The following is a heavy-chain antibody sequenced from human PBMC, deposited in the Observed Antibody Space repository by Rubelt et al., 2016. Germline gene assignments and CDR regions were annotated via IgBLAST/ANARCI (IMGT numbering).Heavy chain of an antibody. J-gene: IGHJ4*02. CDR3: ARKYHYYDSSGFDY. CDR2: ISPNSGGT. D-gene: IGHD3-22*01. CDR1: GYTFTDYY. V-gene: IGHV1-2*02. Sequence: VQSGAEVKTPGASVKVSCKASGYTFTDYYLHWVRRAPGQGLEWMGWISPNSGGTNYAQKYQGRVTMTRDTSISTAYMELNRLTSDDTAVYFCARKYHYYDSSGFDYWGQGTLVTVSS.